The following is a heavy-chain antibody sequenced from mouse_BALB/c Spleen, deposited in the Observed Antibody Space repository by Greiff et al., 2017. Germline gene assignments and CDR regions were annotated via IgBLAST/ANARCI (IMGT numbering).Heavy chain of an antibody. D-gene: IGHD2-2*01. CDR3: ARGYGYDGFDD. V-gene: IGHV5-6-5*01. CDR1: GFTFSSYA. J-gene: IGHJ2*01. CDR2: ISSGGST. Sequence: EVQVVESGGGLVKPGGSLKLSCAASGFTFSSYAMSWVRQTPEKRLEWVASISSGGSTYYPDSVKGRFTISRDNARNILYLQMSSLRSEDTAMYYCARGYGYDGFDDWGQGTTLTVSS.